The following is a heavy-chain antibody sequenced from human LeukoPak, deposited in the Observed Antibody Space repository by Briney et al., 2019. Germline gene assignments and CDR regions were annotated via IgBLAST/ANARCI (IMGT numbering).Heavy chain of an antibody. J-gene: IGHJ4*02. CDR1: GFTFSSYA. V-gene: IGHV3-30-3*01. D-gene: IGHD1-26*01. CDR2: ISYDGSNK. Sequence: GGSLRLSCAASGFTFSSYAMHWVRQAPGKGLEWVAVISYDGSNKYYADSVKGRFTISRDNSKNTLCLQMNSLRAEDTAVYYCARDRGGSYFDYWGQGTLVTVSS. CDR3: ARDRGGSYFDY.